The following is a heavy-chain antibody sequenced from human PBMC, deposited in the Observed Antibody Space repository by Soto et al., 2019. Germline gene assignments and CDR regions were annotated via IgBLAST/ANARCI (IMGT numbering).Heavy chain of an antibody. CDR3: ARGIYDTSVGTAFDI. D-gene: IGHD3-22*01. J-gene: IGHJ3*02. Sequence: LLTLSLTSPVSGGSSSNISWTCIRPPPGRGLEYIGPLSYTWSTTYNPSLKSRVNISGDSSKNQYSLQLNSVTPEDTAVYYCARGIYDTSVGTAFDIWGQGAQVTVSS. CDR1: GGSSSNIS. CDR2: LSYTWST. V-gene: IGHV4-59*12.